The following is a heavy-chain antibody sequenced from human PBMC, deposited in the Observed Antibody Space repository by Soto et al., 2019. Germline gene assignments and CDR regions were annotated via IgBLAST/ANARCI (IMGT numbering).Heavy chain of an antibody. CDR2: TRNKANSYTT. V-gene: IGHV3-72*01. J-gene: IGHJ4*02. D-gene: IGHD5-12*01. CDR3: ARPGGYLYYFDY. Sequence: PAGSMKHASAASGVTYSDHYMNGVSQAPGKGLEWVGRTRNKANSYTTEYAASVKGRFTISRDDSKNSLYLQMNSLKTEDTAVYYCARPGGYLYYFDYWGQGTLVTVSS. CDR1: GVTYSDHY.